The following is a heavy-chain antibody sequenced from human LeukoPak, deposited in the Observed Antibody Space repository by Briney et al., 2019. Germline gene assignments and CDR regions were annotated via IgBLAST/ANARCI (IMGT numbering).Heavy chain of an antibody. D-gene: IGHD3-22*01. Sequence: SETLSLTCTVSGDSMSTYYWTWIRQPPGKGLEWIGYIYNSGSTNYNPSLKSRVTISADTSKNQFSLKLTSVTAADTAVYYCARGVGSGYTDDWGQGTLVTVSS. CDR2: IYNSGST. CDR3: ARGVGSGYTDD. J-gene: IGHJ4*02. CDR1: GDSMSTYY. V-gene: IGHV4-59*01.